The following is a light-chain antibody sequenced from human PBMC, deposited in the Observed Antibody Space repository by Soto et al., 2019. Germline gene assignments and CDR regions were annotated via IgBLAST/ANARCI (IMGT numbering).Light chain of an antibody. CDR2: AAS. CDR3: QASFRMSPVT. Sequence: DFQMTQSPPSLSASVGDRVTVTCRANQNIAHYLNWYQQKPGKAPTLLIYAASELHSGVPSRFSGSGSGTHFTLTISSLQPEDFATYYCQASFRMSPVTFGGGTRVEV. J-gene: IGKJ4*01. CDR1: QNIAHY. V-gene: IGKV1-39*01.